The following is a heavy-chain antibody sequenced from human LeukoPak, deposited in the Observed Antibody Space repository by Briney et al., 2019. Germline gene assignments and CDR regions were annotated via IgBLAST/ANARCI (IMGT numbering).Heavy chain of an antibody. J-gene: IGHJ4*02. Sequence: PGGSLRLSCAGYGFTFSNDGMNWVRQAAGKGLEWVSLITWDGVSTDYADSVKGRFTISRDNSKNFLYLQMNRLRAEDTALYYCAKAPWFGEFLVDYWGQGTLVTVSS. CDR2: ITWDGVST. CDR3: AKAPWFGEFLVDY. V-gene: IGHV3-43*02. D-gene: IGHD3-10*01. CDR1: GFTFSNDG.